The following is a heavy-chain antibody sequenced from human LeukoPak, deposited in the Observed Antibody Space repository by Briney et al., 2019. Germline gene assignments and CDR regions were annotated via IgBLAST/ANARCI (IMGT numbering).Heavy chain of an antibody. J-gene: IGHJ6*03. D-gene: IGHD3-10*01. CDR2: ISWNRGSI. V-gene: IGHV3-9*01. Sequence: GRSLRLSCAASGFTFEDYDMHWVRQAPGKGLEWVSGISWNRGSIGYADSVKGWYTIPRANAKNLHHLQMNSVKAEDTALYYCAKDLGVDYYGSGTSSKEDHYYYMDVWGKGPALRVPS. CDR3: AKDLGVDYYGSGTSSKEDHYYYMDV. CDR1: GFTFEDYD.